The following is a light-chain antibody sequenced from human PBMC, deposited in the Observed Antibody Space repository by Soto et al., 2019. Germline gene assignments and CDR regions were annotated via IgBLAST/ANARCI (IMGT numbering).Light chain of an antibody. V-gene: IGLV6-57*02. CDR3: QSYDSSNLV. Sequence: NFMLTQPHSVSESPGKTVTISCTGSSGSIASNYVQWYQRRPGSAPTTVIYEDNQRPSGVPDRFSGSIDSSSNSASLTISGLKTEDEADYFCQSYDSSNLVFGGGTQLTVL. J-gene: IGLJ2*01. CDR2: EDN. CDR1: SGSIASNY.